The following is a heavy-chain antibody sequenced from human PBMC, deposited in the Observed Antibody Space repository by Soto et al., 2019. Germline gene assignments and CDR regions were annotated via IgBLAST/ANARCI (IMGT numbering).Heavy chain of an antibody. CDR3: ARAAPYSSSHFDY. Sequence: SETLSLTCAVSGGSISSSNWWSWVRQPPGKGLEWIGEIYHSGSTNYNPSLKSRVTISVDKSKNQFSLKLSSVTAADTAVYYWARAAPYSSSHFDYWGQGTLVTVSS. CDR2: IYHSGST. V-gene: IGHV4-4*02. J-gene: IGHJ4*02. CDR1: GGSISSSNW. D-gene: IGHD6-13*01.